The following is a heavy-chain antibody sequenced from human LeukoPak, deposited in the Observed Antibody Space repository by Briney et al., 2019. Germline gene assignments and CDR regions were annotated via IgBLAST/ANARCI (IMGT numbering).Heavy chain of an antibody. V-gene: IGHV3-33*01. CDR2: IWYDGSNK. J-gene: IGHJ4*02. CDR1: GFTFSSYG. CDR3: ARVYYYGSGSPLNY. Sequence: GRSLRLSCAASGFTFSSYGMHWVRQAPGKGLEWVAVIWYDGSNKYYADSVKGRFTISRDNSKNTLYLQMNSLRAEDTAVYYCARVYYYGSGSPLNYWGQGTLVTVSS. D-gene: IGHD3-10*01.